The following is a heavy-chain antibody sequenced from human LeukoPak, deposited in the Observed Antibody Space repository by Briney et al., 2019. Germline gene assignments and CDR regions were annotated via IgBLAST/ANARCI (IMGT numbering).Heavy chain of an antibody. CDR3: ARARATGEFDC. V-gene: IGHV3-7*01. J-gene: IGHJ4*02. CDR1: GFTLSNYW. CDR2: IKEDGSEK. Sequence: GGSLRLSCAVSGFTLSNYWVSWVRQSREKGMEWVANIKEDGSEKYYVDSVKGGFTISRENAKNSLYLQMNSLRAEDTAVYFCARARATGEFDCWGQGTLVTVSS. D-gene: IGHD1-26*01.